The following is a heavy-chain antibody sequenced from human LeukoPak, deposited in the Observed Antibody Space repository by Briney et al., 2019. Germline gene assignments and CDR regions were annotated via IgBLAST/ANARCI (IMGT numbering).Heavy chain of an antibody. V-gene: IGHV3-48*01. D-gene: IGHD3-22*01. CDR2: ISSSSSTI. Sequence: SGGSLRLSCAASGFTFSSYSMNWVRQAPGKGLEWVSYISSSSSTIYYADSVKGRFTISIDNAKNSLYLQMNSLRAEDTAVYYCAREPWGYYDSSGYYLGYFDYWGQGTLVTVSS. CDR1: GFTFSSYS. CDR3: AREPWGYYDSSGYYLGYFDY. J-gene: IGHJ4*02.